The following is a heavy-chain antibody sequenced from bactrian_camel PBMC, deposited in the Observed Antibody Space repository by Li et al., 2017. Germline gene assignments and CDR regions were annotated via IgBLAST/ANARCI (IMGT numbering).Heavy chain of an antibody. CDR3: AAGPEPLVVFTGTLRARGYQY. CDR1: HLSIDSYC. Sequence: HVQLVESGGGSVQAGESLRLSCTTSHLSIDSYCMAFFREAPGNEREGVAAIGNDGRTSYADSVKGRFTISRDNAKNTLFLQMNSLKPEDTALYYCAAGPEPLVVFTGTLRARGYQYWGQGTQVTVS. CDR2: IGNDGRT. D-gene: IGHD5*01. V-gene: IGHV3S55*01. J-gene: IGHJ4*01.